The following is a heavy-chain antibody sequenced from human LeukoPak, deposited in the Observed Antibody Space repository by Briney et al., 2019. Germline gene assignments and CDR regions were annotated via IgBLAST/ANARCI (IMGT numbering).Heavy chain of an antibody. J-gene: IGHJ3*02. D-gene: IGHD5-18*01. V-gene: IGHV4-39*07. CDR2: IYYSGST. CDR1: GGSISSSSDY. CDR3: ARATDTAPYAFDI. Sequence: SETLSLTCTVSGGSISSSSDYWGWIRQPPGKGLEWIGSIYYSGSTYYNPSLKSRVTISVDTSKNQFSLKLSSVTAADTAVYYCARATDTAPYAFDIWGQGTMVTVSS.